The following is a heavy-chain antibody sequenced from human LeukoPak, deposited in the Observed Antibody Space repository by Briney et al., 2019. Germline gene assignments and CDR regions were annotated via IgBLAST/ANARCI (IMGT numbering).Heavy chain of an antibody. Sequence: GGSLRLSCAASGFTFSNYWMHWVRQDPLKGLVWVSRINSDGGSAGYADSVKGRFTISRDNTKNTLYLQMNSLRAEDTALYYCARGGTSGSLIYWGQGTLVTVSS. J-gene: IGHJ4*02. D-gene: IGHD1-26*01. CDR3: ARGGTSGSLIY. CDR1: GFTFSNYW. V-gene: IGHV3-74*01. CDR2: INSDGGSA.